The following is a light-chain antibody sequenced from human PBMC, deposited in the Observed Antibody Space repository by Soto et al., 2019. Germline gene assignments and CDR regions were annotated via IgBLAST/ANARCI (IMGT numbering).Light chain of an antibody. Sequence: IPLAQSPASMAASIGDRSSLPCRAGQGISTYLGWYQQKPGKAPKLLIYAASSLQTGVPSRFSGSGSGTEFTLTISSLQSQDFAVYYCQQYYKWPLTFGGGTKGRS. J-gene: IGKJ4*01. V-gene: IGKV1-8*01. CDR2: AAS. CDR1: QGISTY. CDR3: QQYYKWPLT.